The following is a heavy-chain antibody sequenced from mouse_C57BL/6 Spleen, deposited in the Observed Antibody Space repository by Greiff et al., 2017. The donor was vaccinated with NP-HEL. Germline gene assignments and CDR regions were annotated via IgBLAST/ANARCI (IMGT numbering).Heavy chain of an antibody. Sequence: QVQLKESGAELVRPGASVKLSCKASGYTFTDYYINWVKQRPGQGLEWIARIYPGSGNTYYNEKFKGKATLTAEKSSSTAYMQLSSLTSEDSAVYFCARSEGYGYAMDYWGQGTSVTVSS. CDR1: GYTFTDYY. V-gene: IGHV1-76*01. CDR3: ARSEGYGYAMDY. D-gene: IGHD2-2*01. CDR2: IYPGSGNT. J-gene: IGHJ4*01.